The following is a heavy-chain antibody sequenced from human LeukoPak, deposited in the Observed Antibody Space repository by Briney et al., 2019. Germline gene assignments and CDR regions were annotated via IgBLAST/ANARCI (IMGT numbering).Heavy chain of an antibody. J-gene: IGHJ1*01. Sequence: SETLSLTCAVYGESFSGYYWSWIRQPPGKGLEWIGEINHSGSTNYNPSLKSRVTISVDTSKNQFSLKLSSVTAADTAVYYCAVDITMVRGVSSEYFQHWGQGTLVTVSS. CDR3: AVDITMVRGVSSEYFQH. D-gene: IGHD3-10*01. CDR1: GESFSGYY. CDR2: INHSGST. V-gene: IGHV4-34*01.